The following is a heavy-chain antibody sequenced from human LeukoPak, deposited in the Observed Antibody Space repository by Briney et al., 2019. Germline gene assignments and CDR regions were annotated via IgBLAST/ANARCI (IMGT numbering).Heavy chain of an antibody. J-gene: IGHJ4*02. CDR3: AKGDSGWYSFDY. CDR2: ICGSGGST. Sequence: GGSLRLSCAASGFSFSSYAMSWVRQAPGKGLEWVSGICGSGGSTYYADCVKGRFTISRDNSKNTLYLQMNSLRAEDTAVYYCAKGDSGWYSFDYWGQGTLVTVSS. CDR1: GFSFSSYA. V-gene: IGHV3-23*01. D-gene: IGHD6-19*01.